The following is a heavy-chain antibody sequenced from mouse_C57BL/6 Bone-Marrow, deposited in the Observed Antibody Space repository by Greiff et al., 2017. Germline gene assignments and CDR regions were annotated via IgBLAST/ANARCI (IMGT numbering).Heavy chain of an antibody. Sequence: VQLQQSGAELVKPGASVKMSCKASGYTFTSYWITWVKQRPGQGLEWIGDIYPGSGSTNYNEKFKSKATLTVDTSSSTAYMQLSSLTSEDSAVYYCARGDYFGSSLDYWGQGTTLTGSS. J-gene: IGHJ2*01. CDR3: ARGDYFGSSLDY. D-gene: IGHD1-1*01. CDR2: IYPGSGST. CDR1: GYTFTSYW. V-gene: IGHV1-55*01.